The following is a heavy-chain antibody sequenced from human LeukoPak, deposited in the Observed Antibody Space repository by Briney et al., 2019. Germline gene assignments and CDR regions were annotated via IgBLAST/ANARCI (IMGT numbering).Heavy chain of an antibody. CDR1: GFTFSSYA. CDR2: ISSSSSYI. D-gene: IGHD2-15*01. V-gene: IGHV3-21*01. CDR3: ARVGYCSGGSCYYFDY. J-gene: IGHJ4*02. Sequence: PGGSLRLSCAASGFTFSSYAMYWVRQAPGKGLEWVSSISSSSSYIYYADSVKGRFTISRDNAKNSLYLQMNSLRAEDTAVYYCARVGYCSGGSCYYFDYWGQGTLVTVSS.